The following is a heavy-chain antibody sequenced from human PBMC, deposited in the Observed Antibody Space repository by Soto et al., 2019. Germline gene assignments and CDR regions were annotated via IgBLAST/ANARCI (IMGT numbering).Heavy chain of an antibody. Sequence: GGSLRLSCAASGFTFSSYSMNWVRQAPGKGLEWVSYISSSSSTIYYADSVKGRFTISRDNAKNSLYLQMNSLRDEDTAVYYCARDQSYYDSSGYYSWLFSLIDYWGQGTLVTVS. CDR3: ARDQSYYDSSGYYSWLFSLIDY. CDR2: ISSSSSTI. V-gene: IGHV3-48*02. CDR1: GFTFSSYS. D-gene: IGHD3-22*01. J-gene: IGHJ4*02.